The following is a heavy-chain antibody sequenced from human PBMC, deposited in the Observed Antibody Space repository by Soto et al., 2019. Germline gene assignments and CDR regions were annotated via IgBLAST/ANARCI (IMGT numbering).Heavy chain of an antibody. V-gene: IGHV1-8*01. CDR1: GDTFTTYD. CDR3: ARSRASGSYYLLDY. Sequence: ASVKVSCKASGDTFTTYDINWVRQATGHGREWMGWLNPNSGNIGYAQRFQGRVPMTRDTAIRPAYMEVSSLRSDDTAVYYCARSRASGSYYLLDYWGQGTLVTVSS. D-gene: IGHD3-10*01. CDR2: LNPNSGNI. J-gene: IGHJ4*02.